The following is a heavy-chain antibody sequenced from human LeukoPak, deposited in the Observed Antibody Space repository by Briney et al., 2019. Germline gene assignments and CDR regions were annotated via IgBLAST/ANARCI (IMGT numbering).Heavy chain of an antibody. Sequence: GGSLRLSCAASGFAFSSQHMIYARPPPGKGLEEVAYLSTSGDSTKYADSVEGRFTISRDNAENSLYLLMNSLRVEDTAVYYCVKNGWLDYWGQGILVTGSS. D-gene: IGHD6-19*01. CDR1: GFAFSSQH. CDR2: LSTSGDST. CDR3: VKNGWLDY. J-gene: IGHJ4*02. V-gene: IGHV3-11*06.